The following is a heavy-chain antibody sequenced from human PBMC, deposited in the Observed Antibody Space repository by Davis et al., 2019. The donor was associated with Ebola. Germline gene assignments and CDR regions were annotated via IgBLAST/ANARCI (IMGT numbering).Heavy chain of an antibody. CDR2: INSDGSST. CDR3: ARAWFGGVTG. J-gene: IGHJ4*02. D-gene: IGHD3-16*01. CDR1: GFTFSSYW. V-gene: IGHV3-74*01. Sequence: PGGSLRLSCAASGFTFSSYWMHWVRQAPGKGPVWVSRINSDGSSTSYADSVKGRFTISRDNAKNTLYLQMNSLRAEDTAVYYCARAWFGGVTGWGQGTLVTVSS.